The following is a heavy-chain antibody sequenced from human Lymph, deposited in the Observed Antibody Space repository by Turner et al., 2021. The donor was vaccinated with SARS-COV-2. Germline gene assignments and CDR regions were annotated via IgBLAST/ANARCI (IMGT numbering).Heavy chain of an antibody. CDR2: ISAYNGTT. CDR1: GYTFTSYG. V-gene: IGHV1-18*04. CDR3: ARITVIYDFWSGYYKYYYVMDV. D-gene: IGHD3-3*01. Sequence: QVQLVQSGAEVKKPGASVKVSCKASGYTFTSYGISWVRQAPGQGLEWMGWISAYNGTTNYAQKLQGRVTMTTDTSTSTAYMELRSLRSDDTAVYYCARITVIYDFWSGYYKYYYVMDVWGQGTTVTVSS. J-gene: IGHJ6*02.